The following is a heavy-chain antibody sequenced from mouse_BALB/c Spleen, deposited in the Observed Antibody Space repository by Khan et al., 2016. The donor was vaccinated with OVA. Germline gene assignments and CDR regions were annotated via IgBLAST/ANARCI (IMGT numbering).Heavy chain of an antibody. CDR3: ARTYYSYDRYFDV. CDR2: INTYTGEP. D-gene: IGHD2-12*01. V-gene: IGHV9-1*02. J-gene: IGHJ1*01. CDR1: GFTFTNYG. Sequence: QIQLVQSGPELKKPGETVKISCKASGFTFTNYGMNWVKQAPGKGLMWMGWINTYTGEPTYADDFKGRFAFSLETSASTAYLQINNLKNEDMATYFCARTYYSYDRYFDVWGAGTTVTVSS.